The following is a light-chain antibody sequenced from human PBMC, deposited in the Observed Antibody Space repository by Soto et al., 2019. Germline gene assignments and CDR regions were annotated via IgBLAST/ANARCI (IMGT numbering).Light chain of an antibody. J-gene: IGKJ5*01. CDR3: QQFKSYVS. Sequence: GDRVTITCRASQGVANYFAWYQQKPGKAPKLLISGATTLQSGVPSRFSGSGSGTNFTLTISSLQPEDFATYYCQQFKSYVSFGQGTRLEIK. CDR2: GAT. CDR1: QGVANY. V-gene: IGKV1-9*01.